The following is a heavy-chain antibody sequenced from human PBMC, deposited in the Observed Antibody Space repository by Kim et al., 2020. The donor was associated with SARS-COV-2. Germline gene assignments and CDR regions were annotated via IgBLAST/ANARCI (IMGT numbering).Heavy chain of an antibody. D-gene: IGHD6-19*01. CDR3: AREEDSSGWYGY. J-gene: IGHJ4*02. Sequence: KYTQKFQGRVTITRETAASTAYMELSSLRSEDTAVYYCAREEDSSGWYGYWGQGTLVTVSS. V-gene: IGHV1-3*01.